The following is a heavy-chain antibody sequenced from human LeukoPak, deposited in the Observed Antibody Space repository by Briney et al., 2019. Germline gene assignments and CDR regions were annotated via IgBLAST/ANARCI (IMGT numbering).Heavy chain of an antibody. V-gene: IGHV1-18*01. CDR3: ARVEADSSSWFDLYYFDY. Sequence: ASVKVSCKASGYTFTSYGFSWVRQAPGQGLEWMGWISAYNGNTNYAQKLQGRVTMTTDTSTSTAYMELRSLRSDDTAMYYCARVEADSSSWFDLYYFDYWGQGTLVTVSS. D-gene: IGHD6-13*01. CDR2: ISAYNGNT. CDR1: GYTFTSYG. J-gene: IGHJ4*02.